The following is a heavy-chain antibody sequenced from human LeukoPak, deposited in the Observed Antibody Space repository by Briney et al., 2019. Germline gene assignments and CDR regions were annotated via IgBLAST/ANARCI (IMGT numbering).Heavy chain of an antibody. J-gene: IGHJ4*02. D-gene: IGHD5-12*01. CDR2: IYYSGST. Sequence: ASETLSLTCTVSGGSISSYYWSWIRQPPGKGLEWIGYIYYSGSTNYNSSLKSRVTISVDTSKNQFSLKLSSVTAADTAVYYCAREHHEGGYSGYDWMIDYWGQGTLVTVSS. CDR3: AREHHEGGYSGYDWMIDY. CDR1: GGSISSYY. V-gene: IGHV4-59*01.